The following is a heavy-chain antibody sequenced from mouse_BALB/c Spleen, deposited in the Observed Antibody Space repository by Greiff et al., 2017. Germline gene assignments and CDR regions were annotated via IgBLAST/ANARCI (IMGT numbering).Heavy chain of an antibody. J-gene: IGHJ1*01. Sequence: EVYLVESGGGLVQPGGSRKLSCAASGFTFSSFGMHWVRQAPEKGLEWVAYISSGSSTIYYADTVKGRFTISRDNPKNTLFLQMTSLRSEDTAMYYCARFGGGYFDVWGAGTTVTVSS. CDR1: GFTFSSFG. V-gene: IGHV5-17*02. CDR3: ARFGGGYFDV. CDR2: ISSGSSTI. D-gene: IGHD1-1*02.